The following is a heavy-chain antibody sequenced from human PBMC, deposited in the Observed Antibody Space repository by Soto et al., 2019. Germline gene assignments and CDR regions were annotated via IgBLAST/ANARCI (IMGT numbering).Heavy chain of an antibody. CDR3: ARSRGLPRGGYFSSIGY. D-gene: IGHD5-12*01. J-gene: IGHJ4*02. V-gene: IGHV4-34*01. Sequence: PSETLSLTCAVYGGSFSGYYWSWIRQPPGKGLEWIGEINHSGSTNYNPSLKSRVTISVDTSKNQFSLKLSSVTAADTAVYYCARSRGLPRGGYFSSIGYWGQGTLVTVSS. CDR2: INHSGST. CDR1: GGSFSGYY.